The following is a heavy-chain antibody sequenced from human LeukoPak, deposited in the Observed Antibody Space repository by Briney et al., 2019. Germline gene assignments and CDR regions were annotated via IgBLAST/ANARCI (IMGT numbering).Heavy chain of an antibody. Sequence: ASVKVSCKASGYTFTSYDINWARQATGQGLEWMGWMNPNSGNTGYAQKFQGRVTMTKNTSISTAYMELSSLRSEDTAVYYCARGQLGGYSSSWEFDYWGQGTLVTVSS. CDR3: ARGQLGGYSSSWEFDY. D-gene: IGHD6-13*01. J-gene: IGHJ4*02. CDR2: MNPNSGNT. V-gene: IGHV1-8*01. CDR1: GYTFTSYD.